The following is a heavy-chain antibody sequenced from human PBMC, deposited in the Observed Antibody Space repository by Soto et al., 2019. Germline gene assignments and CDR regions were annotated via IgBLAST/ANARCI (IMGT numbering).Heavy chain of an antibody. J-gene: IGHJ5*02. CDR2: IYYSGST. CDR1: GGSISSYY. Sequence: PSETLSLTCTVSGGSISSYYWSWIRQPPGKGLEWIGYIYYSGSTNYNPSLKSRVTISVDTSKNQFSLKLSSVTAADTAVYYCARDFAQLWRNWFDPWGQGTLVTVSS. V-gene: IGHV4-59*01. CDR3: ARDFAQLWRNWFDP. D-gene: IGHD5-18*01.